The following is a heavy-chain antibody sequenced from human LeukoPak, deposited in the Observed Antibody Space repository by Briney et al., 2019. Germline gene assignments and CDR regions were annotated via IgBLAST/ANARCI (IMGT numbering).Heavy chain of an antibody. CDR2: IRYDGSNK. J-gene: IGHJ5*01. D-gene: IGHD2-2*01. CDR1: GFTFSSYG. Sequence: GGSLRLSCAASGFTFSSYGMHWVRQAPGKGLEWVAFIRYDGSNKYYADSVKGRFTISRDNSKNTLYLQMNSLRAEDTAVYYCAKDRHAPGRYCSSTTCFPFDSWGQGTLVTVSS. CDR3: AKDRHAPGRYCSSTTCFPFDS. V-gene: IGHV3-30*02.